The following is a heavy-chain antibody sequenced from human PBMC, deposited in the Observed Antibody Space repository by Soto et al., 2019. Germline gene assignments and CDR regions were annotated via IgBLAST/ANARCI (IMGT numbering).Heavy chain of an antibody. Sequence: EVQLLESGGDLVQPGGSLRLPCAASGLTFGIYAMTWVRQAPGKGLGWVSTISATGGSTFYADSVKGRFTISRDNSKNTLYLQMNSLRAEDTAIYYCAKDLSSYYYFDFWGQGTLVTVSS. CDR1: GLTFGIYA. V-gene: IGHV3-23*01. J-gene: IGHJ4*02. D-gene: IGHD2-15*01. CDR2: ISATGGST. CDR3: AKDLSSYYYFDF.